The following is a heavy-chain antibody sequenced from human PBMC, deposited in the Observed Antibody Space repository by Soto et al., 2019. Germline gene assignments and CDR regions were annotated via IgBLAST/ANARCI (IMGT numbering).Heavy chain of an antibody. CDR2: INPNSGGT. CDR1: GYTFTGYY. Sequence: GASVKVSCKASGYTFTGYYMHWVRQAPGQGLEWMGWINPNSGGTNYAQKFQGRVTMTRDTSISTAYMELSRLRSDDTAVYYCAREVPSPGPSYYYGMDVWGQGTTVTVSS. V-gene: IGHV1-2*02. CDR3: AREVPSPGPSYYYGMDV. J-gene: IGHJ6*02.